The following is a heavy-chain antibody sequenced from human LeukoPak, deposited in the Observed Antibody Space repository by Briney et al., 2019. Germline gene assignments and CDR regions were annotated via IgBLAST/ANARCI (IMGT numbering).Heavy chain of an antibody. V-gene: IGHV1-69*05. CDR2: IIPIFGTA. Sequence: SVKASCKASGGTFSSYAISWVRQAPGQGLEWMGRIIPIFGTANYAQKFQGRVTITTDESTSTAYMELSSLRSEDTAVYYCARANIAVAGTGFDYWGQGTLVTVSS. CDR1: GGTFSSYA. J-gene: IGHJ4*02. D-gene: IGHD6-19*01. CDR3: ARANIAVAGTGFDY.